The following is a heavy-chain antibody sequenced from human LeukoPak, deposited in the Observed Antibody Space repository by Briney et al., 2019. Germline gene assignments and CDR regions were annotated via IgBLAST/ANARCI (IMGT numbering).Heavy chain of an antibody. CDR1: IESFSGYH. CDR3: ARRSGAAGGYFQH. D-gene: IGHD6-13*01. V-gene: IGHV4-34*01. J-gene: IGHJ1*01. Sequence: PSETLSLTCAVYIESFSGYHWNWIRQPPGKGLEWIGSIYYSGSTYYNPSLKSRVTISADTSKNQFSLKLSTVTAADTAVYYCARRSGAAGGYFQHWGQGTLVTVSS. CDR2: IYYSGST.